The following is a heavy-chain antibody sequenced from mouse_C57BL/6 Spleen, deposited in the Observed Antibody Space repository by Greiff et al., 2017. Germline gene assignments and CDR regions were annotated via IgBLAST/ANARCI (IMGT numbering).Heavy chain of an antibody. J-gene: IGHJ3*01. CDR2: IDPSDSYT. CDR1: GYTFTSYW. V-gene: IGHV1-59*01. Sequence: QVQLQQPGAELVRPGTSVKLSCKASGYTFTSYWMHWVKQRPGQGLEWIGVIDPSDSYTNYNQKFKGKATLTVDTSSSTAYMQLSSLTSEDSAVYYCAREYYSNPSYWGQGTLVTVSA. D-gene: IGHD2-5*01. CDR3: AREYYSNPSY.